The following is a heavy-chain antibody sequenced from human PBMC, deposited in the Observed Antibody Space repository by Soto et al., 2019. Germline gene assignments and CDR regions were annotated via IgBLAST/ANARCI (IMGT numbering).Heavy chain of an antibody. CDR2: ISGSSSYT. Sequence: GGSLRLSCAASGFTFSDYYMSWIRQAPGKGLEWVSYISGSSSYTNYVDSVKGRFTISRDNAKNSLHLQMNSLRAEDTALYYCAKDRSPHLGYCSGGSCSTGFDYWGQGTLVTVSS. V-gene: IGHV3-11*05. CDR3: AKDRSPHLGYCSGGSCSTGFDY. D-gene: IGHD2-15*01. J-gene: IGHJ4*02. CDR1: GFTFSDYY.